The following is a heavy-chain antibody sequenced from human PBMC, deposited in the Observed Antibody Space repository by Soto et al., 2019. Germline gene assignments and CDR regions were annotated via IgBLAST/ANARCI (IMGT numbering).Heavy chain of an antibody. Sequence: SETLSLTCAVSGGSFSRFYWSWIRQPPGMGLEWIGEINHRGSTSYNSSLKGRITISIDTSKRQFSLKLSSMTSADTAVYYCASRAKHDSDSSGPDFDSWGQGIQVTVSS. CDR3: ASRAKHDSDSSGPDFDS. V-gene: IGHV4-34*01. D-gene: IGHD3-22*01. CDR2: INHRGST. J-gene: IGHJ4*02. CDR1: GGSFSRFY.